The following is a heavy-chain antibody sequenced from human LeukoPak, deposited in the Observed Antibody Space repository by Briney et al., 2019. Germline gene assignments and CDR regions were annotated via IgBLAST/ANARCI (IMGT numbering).Heavy chain of an antibody. CDR2: INPSGTWT. D-gene: IGHD1-26*01. J-gene: IGHJ5*02. Sequence: GASVKVSCKASGHTFSRSYMHWVRQAPGQGLEWMGVINPSGTWTSYAQKFRGRITMTRDMSTSTDYMELRSLGFEDTAVYYCAKGNSVGDIAWWFDPWGQGTLVTVSS. CDR3: AKGNSVGDIAWWFDP. V-gene: IGHV1-46*01. CDR1: GHTFSRSY.